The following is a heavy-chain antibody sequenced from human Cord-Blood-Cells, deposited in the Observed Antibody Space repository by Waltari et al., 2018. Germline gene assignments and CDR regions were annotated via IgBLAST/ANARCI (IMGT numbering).Heavy chain of an antibody. Sequence: QLQLQESGPGLVKPSETLSLTCTVPGGSISRSSYYWGWIRPPPGKGLEWIGSVYSSGSTSYNPALKSRVTISVATSKNQFSLKLSSVTAADTAVYYCARHRGDCWSGYYLDAFDIWGQGTMVTVSS. CDR1: GGSISRSSYY. D-gene: IGHD3-3*01. CDR2: VYSSGST. CDR3: ARHRGDCWSGYYLDAFDI. V-gene: IGHV4-39*01. J-gene: IGHJ3*02.